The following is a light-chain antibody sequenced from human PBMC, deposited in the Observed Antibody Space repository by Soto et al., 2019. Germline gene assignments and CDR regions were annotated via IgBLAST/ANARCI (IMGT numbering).Light chain of an antibody. J-gene: IGKJ5*01. V-gene: IGKV1-33*01. CDR3: QQYENLPT. Sequence: DIQMTQSPSSLSATAGDRITMXXQASQNINNYLNWYQQKPGRAPEXLIYDASNLEAGVPSRFRGSGSGTDFTFTISRLQPEDIATYYCQQYENLPTFGQGTRLEIK. CDR2: DAS. CDR1: QNINNY.